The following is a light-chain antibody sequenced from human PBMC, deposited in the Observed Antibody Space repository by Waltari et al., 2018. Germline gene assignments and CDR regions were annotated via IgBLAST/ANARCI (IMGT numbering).Light chain of an antibody. Sequence: DLQLTQSPSSLSGFVGDRVTITCRASQSISSYLNWYQQKPGKAPKLLIFTASSFQSGVPSRFSGSGSGTDFTLTISSLQPEDFATYYCQQSYTTPHTFGQGTKLEIK. J-gene: IGKJ2*01. V-gene: IGKV1-39*01. CDR3: QQSYTTPHT. CDR1: QSISSY. CDR2: TAS.